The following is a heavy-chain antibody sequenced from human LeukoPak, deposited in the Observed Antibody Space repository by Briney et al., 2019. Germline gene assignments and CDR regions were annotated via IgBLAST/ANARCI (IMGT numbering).Heavy chain of an antibody. J-gene: IGHJ4*02. CDR2: IFTDTSDI. CDR1: GYSFNNYW. V-gene: IGHV5-51*01. D-gene: IGHD3-9*01. CDR3: ARFQEYYDILTGYFVF. Sequence: GESLKISCKASGYSFNNYWIVLLRQMPGTGLEWIWIIFTDTSDIRYSPSFRGRVTISADKSVNTAYLQWSSLKASDTAMYYCARFQEYYDILTGYFVFWGQGTLVTVSS.